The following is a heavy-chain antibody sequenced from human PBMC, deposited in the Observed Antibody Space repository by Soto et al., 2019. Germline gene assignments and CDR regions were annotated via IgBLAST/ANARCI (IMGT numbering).Heavy chain of an antibody. CDR2: IYYSGST. Sequence: PSETLSLTCTVSGGSVSSGSYYWSWIRQPPGKGLEWIGYIYYSGSTNYNPSLKSRVTISVDTSKNQFSLKLSSVTAADTAVYYCARHASTAYEGLAFDIWGQGTMVTVSS. V-gene: IGHV4-61*01. CDR1: GGSVSSGSYY. J-gene: IGHJ3*02. D-gene: IGHD5-12*01. CDR3: ARHASTAYEGLAFDI.